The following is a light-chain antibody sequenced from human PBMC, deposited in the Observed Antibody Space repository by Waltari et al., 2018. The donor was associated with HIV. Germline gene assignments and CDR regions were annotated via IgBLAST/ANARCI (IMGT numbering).Light chain of an antibody. Sequence: QSVLPQPPSASATPGQTVTISCSGGRHNVGSNTVNWYQQLPGTAPQLLMFIINQRPSGVPDPFSGSESGTSASLAISGLQSEDEADYYCAAWDDRLNGVVFGGGTKLTVL. CDR1: RHNVGSNT. J-gene: IGLJ3*02. CDR3: AAWDDRLNGVV. CDR2: IIN. V-gene: IGLV1-44*01.